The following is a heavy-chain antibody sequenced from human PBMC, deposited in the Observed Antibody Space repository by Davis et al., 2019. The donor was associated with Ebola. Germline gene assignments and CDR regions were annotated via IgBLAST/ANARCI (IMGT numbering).Heavy chain of an antibody. CDR1: GYTLTELS. V-gene: IGHV1-24*01. CDR2: FDPEDGET. J-gene: IGHJ6*02. Sequence: ASVKVSCKVSGYTLTELSMHWVRQAPGKGLEWMGGFDPEDGETIYAQKFQGRVTMTEDTSTDTAYMELSSLRSEDTAVYYCARGEGGTVLRFLEWLGYYGMDVWGQGTTVTVSS. D-gene: IGHD3-3*01. CDR3: ARGEGGTVLRFLEWLGYYGMDV.